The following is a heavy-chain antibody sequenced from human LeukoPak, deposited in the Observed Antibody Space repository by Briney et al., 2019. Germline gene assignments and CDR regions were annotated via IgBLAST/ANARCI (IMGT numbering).Heavy chain of an antibody. J-gene: IGHJ4*02. Sequence: GGSLRLSSAASGFTFRSDAMHWVRQAPGKGLEWVAFISFDGNIKYFADSVKGRFTISRDNSKNTVYLQMNSLRAEDTAVYYCAKDLATKYTLHYWGQGTLVTVSS. CDR2: ISFDGNIK. CDR3: AKDLATKYTLHY. V-gene: IGHV3-30*18. CDR1: GFTFRSDA. D-gene: IGHD6-6*01.